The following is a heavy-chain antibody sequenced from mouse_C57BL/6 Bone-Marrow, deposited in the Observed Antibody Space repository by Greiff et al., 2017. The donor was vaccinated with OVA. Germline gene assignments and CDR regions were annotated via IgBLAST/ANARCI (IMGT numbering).Heavy chain of an antibody. CDR3: ARSGVYYGSSGDFDY. J-gene: IGHJ2*01. CDR2: IDPSDSYT. D-gene: IGHD1-1*01. CDR1: GYTFTSYW. Sequence: QVQLQQPGAELVMPGASVKLSCKASGYTFTSYWMHWVKQRPGQGLEWIGEIDPSDSYTNYNQKFKGKSTLTVDKSSSTAYMQLSSLTSEDSAVYYCARSGVYYGSSGDFDYWGQGTTLTVSS. V-gene: IGHV1-69*01.